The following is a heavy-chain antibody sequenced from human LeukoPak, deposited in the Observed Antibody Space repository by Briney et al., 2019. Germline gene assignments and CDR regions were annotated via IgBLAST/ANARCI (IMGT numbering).Heavy chain of an antibody. CDR1: GGSISSYY. Sequence: SETLSLTCTVSGGSISSYYWSWIRQPAGKGLEWIGRIYTSGSTSYNPSLKSRVTMSVDTSKNRFSLKLSSVTAADTAVYYCARDSEYSSSSPFDYWGQGTLVTVSS. CDR3: ARDSEYSSSSPFDY. D-gene: IGHD6-6*01. CDR2: IYTSGST. J-gene: IGHJ4*02. V-gene: IGHV4-4*07.